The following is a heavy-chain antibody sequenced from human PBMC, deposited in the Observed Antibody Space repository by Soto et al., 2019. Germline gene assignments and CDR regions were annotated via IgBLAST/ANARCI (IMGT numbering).Heavy chain of an antibody. V-gene: IGHV1-2*02. CDR3: ARGGGGLGSSGSGLDY. D-gene: IGHD6-6*01. CDR2: INPNSGGT. Sequence: QVQLVQSGAEVKKPGASVKVSCKASGYTFTGYYMHWVRQAPGQGLEWMGWINPNSGGTNYAQKFQGRVTMTRDTSISTAYMGRSRLGSADTALYYWARGGGGLGSSGSGLDYWGQGTLVTVSS. J-gene: IGHJ4*02. CDR1: GYTFTGYY.